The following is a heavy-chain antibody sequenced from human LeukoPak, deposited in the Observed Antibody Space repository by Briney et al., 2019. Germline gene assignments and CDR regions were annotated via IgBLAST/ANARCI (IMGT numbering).Heavy chain of an antibody. V-gene: IGHV1-46*01. CDR1: GYTFTSYY. J-gene: IGHJ5*02. D-gene: IGHD1-26*01. CDR3: AISGSYWEGFDP. Sequence: ASVKVSCKASGYTFTSYYMHWVRQAPGQGLEWMGIINPSGGSTTYAQKFQGRVTMTGDISTSTVYMELSSLRSEDTAVYYCAISGSYWEGFDPWGQGTLVTVSS. CDR2: INPSGGST.